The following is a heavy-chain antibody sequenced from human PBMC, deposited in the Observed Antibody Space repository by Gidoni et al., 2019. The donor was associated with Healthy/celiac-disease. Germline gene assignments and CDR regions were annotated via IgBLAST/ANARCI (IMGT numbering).Heavy chain of an antibody. CDR1: VRSISRDSHY. D-gene: IGHD4-17*01. J-gene: IGHJ4*02. CDR2: IYTSGST. V-gene: IGHV4-61*02. Sequence: QVQLQESSPELVKPPQTLSLTCTAPVRSISRDSHYWSWNRQPAGKGLEWIGRIYTSGSTNYSPSLKSRVSISVAASKTQLSLKLSSVTAAGTAVYYCARDGGNDYGDYGGLAGLDYWGQGTLVTVSA. CDR3: ARDGGNDYGDYGGLAGLDY.